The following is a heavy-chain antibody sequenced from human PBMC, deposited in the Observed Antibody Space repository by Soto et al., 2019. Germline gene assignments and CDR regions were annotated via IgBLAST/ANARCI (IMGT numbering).Heavy chain of an antibody. Sequence: SETLSLTCTVSGGSISSGGYYWSWIRQHPGKGLEWIGYIYYSGSTYYNPSLKSRVTISVDTSKNQFSLKLSSVTAADTAVYYCARGKGGYDFWSGPQNWFDPWGQGTLVTVSS. J-gene: IGHJ5*02. V-gene: IGHV4-31*03. D-gene: IGHD3-3*01. CDR2: IYYSGST. CDR1: GGSISSGGYY. CDR3: ARGKGGYDFWSGPQNWFDP.